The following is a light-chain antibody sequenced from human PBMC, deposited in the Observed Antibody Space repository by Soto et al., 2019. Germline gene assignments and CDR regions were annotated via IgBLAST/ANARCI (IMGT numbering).Light chain of an antibody. J-gene: IGKJ4*01. V-gene: IGKV3-15*01. Sequence: EVVMTQSPATLSVSPGDKVILSCRASQSVTRKLAWYQQKPGQAPTLLIYDTSTRDTDIPIRFSGGGSGTEFTLTISSLQSEDFAVYYCQQYNFWPVTFGGGTRVESK. CDR3: QQYNFWPVT. CDR2: DTS. CDR1: QSVTRK.